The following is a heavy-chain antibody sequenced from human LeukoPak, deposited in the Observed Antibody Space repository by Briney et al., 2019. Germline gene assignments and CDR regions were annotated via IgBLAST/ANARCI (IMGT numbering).Heavy chain of an antibody. CDR3: ARDVVWNCSGGSCYRALYYFDY. D-gene: IGHD2-15*01. V-gene: IGHV1-69*04. Sequence: GASVKVSCKTSGYTFTSYGISWVRQAPGQGLEWMGRIIPILGIANYAQKFQGRVTITADKSTSTAYMELSSLRSEDTAVYYCARDVVWNCSGGSCYRALYYFDYWGQGTQVTVSS. CDR1: GYTFTSYG. J-gene: IGHJ4*02. CDR2: IIPILGIA.